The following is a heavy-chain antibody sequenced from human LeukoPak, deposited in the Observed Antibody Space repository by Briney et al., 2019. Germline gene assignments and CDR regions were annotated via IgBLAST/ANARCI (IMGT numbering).Heavy chain of an antibody. CDR3: ARESGDYISSWVDY. CDR1: SGSISSGGYY. CDR2: IYYSGST. J-gene: IGHJ4*02. Sequence: PSETLSLTCTVSSGSISSGGYYWSWIRQHPGKGLEWIGYIYYSGSTYYNPSLKSRVTISVDTSKNQFSLKLSSVTAADTAVYYCARESGDYISSWVDYWGQGTLVTVSS. V-gene: IGHV4-31*03. D-gene: IGHD4-17*01.